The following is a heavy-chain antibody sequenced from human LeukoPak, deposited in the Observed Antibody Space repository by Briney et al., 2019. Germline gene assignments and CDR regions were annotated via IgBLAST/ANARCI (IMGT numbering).Heavy chain of an antibody. J-gene: IGHJ4*02. V-gene: IGHV7-4-1*02. D-gene: IGHD2-2*02. CDR1: GYTFISYA. Sequence: ASVKVSCKASGYTFISYALSWVRQAPGQGLEWMGWINIETGNPTYAQGFTGRFVFSLDTSVSTAYLQISSLKADDTAVYYCARVAGYTTDRYGGGDDYWGQGTLVTVSS. CDR3: ARVAGYTTDRYGGGDDY. CDR2: INIETGNP.